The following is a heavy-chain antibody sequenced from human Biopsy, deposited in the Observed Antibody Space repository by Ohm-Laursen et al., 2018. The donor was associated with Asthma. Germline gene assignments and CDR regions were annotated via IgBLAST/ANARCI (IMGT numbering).Heavy chain of an antibody. V-gene: IGHV3-30*03. CDR3: VRDGTDDAFDI. D-gene: IGHD1-1*01. CDR2: ISKDASTQ. J-gene: IGHJ3*02. Sequence: SLRHSCLASGFSFSNFVIHWVRQAPGKGLEWVGVISKDASTQDYADSVKGRFTMARDNSKNTLDLQMNSLREEDTAVYYCVRDGTDDAFDIWGQGTVVSVSS. CDR1: GFSFSNFV.